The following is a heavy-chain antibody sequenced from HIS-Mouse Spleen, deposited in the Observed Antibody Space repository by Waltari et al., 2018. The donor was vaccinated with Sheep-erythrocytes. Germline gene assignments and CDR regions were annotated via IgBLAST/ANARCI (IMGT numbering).Heavy chain of an antibody. CDR2: ISYDGSNK. J-gene: IGHJ4*02. Sequence: QVQLVESGGGVVQPGRSLRLSCAASGFTFSSYVMHWVRQAPGKGLEWVAVISYDGSNKYYADSVKGRFTISRDNSKNTLYLQMNSLRAEETAVYYCAKDRLGFWDYWGQGTLVTVSS. D-gene: IGHD1-26*01. CDR1: GFTFSSYV. V-gene: IGHV3-30*18. CDR3: AKDRLGFWDY.